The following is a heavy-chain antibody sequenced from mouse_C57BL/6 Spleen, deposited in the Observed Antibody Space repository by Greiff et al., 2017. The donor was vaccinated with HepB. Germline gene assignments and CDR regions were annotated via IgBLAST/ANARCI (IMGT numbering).Heavy chain of an antibody. CDR2: IDPANGNT. D-gene: IGHD1-1*01. CDR3: AAYYGSSYDWYFDV. CDR1: GFNIKNTY. J-gene: IGHJ1*03. V-gene: IGHV14-3*01. Sequence: EVQLQQSVAELVRPGASVKLSCTASGFNIKNTYMHWVKQRPEQGLEWLGRIDPANGNTKYAPKFQGKATITADTSSNAAYLQLSSLTSEDTAIYYCAAYYGSSYDWYFDVWGKGTTVTVSS.